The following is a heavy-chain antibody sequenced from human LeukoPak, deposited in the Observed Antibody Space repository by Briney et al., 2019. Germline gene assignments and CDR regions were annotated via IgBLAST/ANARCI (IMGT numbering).Heavy chain of an antibody. CDR3: AREGGSYRPLDY. D-gene: IGHD3-16*02. Sequence: SGTLSLTCAVSGDSISSGNWWSWVRQPPGMGLEWIGEIYHGGNTNYNPSLKSRVTISVDKSKNQFSLNLSSVTAADTAVYYCAREGGSYRPLDYSGQGTLVTVSS. J-gene: IGHJ4*02. CDR1: GDSISSGNW. V-gene: IGHV4-4*02. CDR2: IYHGGNT.